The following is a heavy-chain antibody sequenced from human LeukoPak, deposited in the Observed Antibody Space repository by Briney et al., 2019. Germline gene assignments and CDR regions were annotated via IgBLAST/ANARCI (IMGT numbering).Heavy chain of an antibody. Sequence: PSETLSLTCTVSGVSISSSYYWVWIRQPPGKGLEWIGNIYYRGTTYYTPSLKSRLTISVDTSKNQFSLKLSSVTATDTAVYYCARMTLAHYFDYWGQGTLVSVSS. J-gene: IGHJ4*02. CDR1: GVSISSSYY. V-gene: IGHV4-39*01. CDR2: IYYRGTT. CDR3: ARMTLAHYFDY.